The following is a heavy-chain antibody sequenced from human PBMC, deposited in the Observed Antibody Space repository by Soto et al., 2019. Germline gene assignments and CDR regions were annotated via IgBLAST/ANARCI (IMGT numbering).Heavy chain of an antibody. CDR1: GFTFSSYA. D-gene: IGHD3-22*01. Sequence: GGSLRLSCAASGFTFSSYAMSWVRQAPGKGLEWVSAISGSGGSTYYADSVKGRFTISRDNSKNTLYLQMNSLRAEDTAVYYCAKDGYIGPYYYGMDVWGQGTTVTVSS. CDR3: AKDGYIGPYYYGMDV. J-gene: IGHJ6*02. CDR2: ISGSGGST. V-gene: IGHV3-23*01.